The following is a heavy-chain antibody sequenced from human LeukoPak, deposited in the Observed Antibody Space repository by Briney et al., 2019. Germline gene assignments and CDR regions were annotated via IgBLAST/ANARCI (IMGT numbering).Heavy chain of an antibody. CDR3: AKGYCSGGSCFSAFDI. V-gene: IGHV4-39*07. J-gene: IGHJ3*02. D-gene: IGHD2-15*01. CDR2: IYYSGST. CDR1: GGSISSSSYY. Sequence: SETLSLTCTVSGGSISSSSYYWGWIRQPPGKVLEWIGSIYYSGSTYYNPSLKSRVTISVDTSKNQFSLNLTSVTAADTAMYYCAKGYCSGGSCFSAFDIWGRGTMVSVSS.